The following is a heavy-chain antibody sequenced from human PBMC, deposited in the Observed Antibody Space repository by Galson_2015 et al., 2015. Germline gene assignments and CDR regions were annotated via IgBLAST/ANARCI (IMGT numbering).Heavy chain of an antibody. D-gene: IGHD6-19*01. CDR3: AKDQGSSGWYFDS. CDR1: TFTFAGLA. J-gene: IGHJ4*02. Sequence: SLRLSCAVPTFTFAGLAMSWVRQAPGKGLEWVSGISNSGALTYYADSVKGRFTISRDNSKNTLYPQMNSLGAEDTAIYFCAKDQGSSGWYFDSWGQGTLVTVSS. CDR2: ISNSGALT. V-gene: IGHV3-23*01.